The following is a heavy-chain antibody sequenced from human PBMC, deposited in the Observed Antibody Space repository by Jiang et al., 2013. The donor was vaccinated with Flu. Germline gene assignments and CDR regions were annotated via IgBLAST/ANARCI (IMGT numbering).Heavy chain of an antibody. CDR3: ARIRLDV. CDR1: GGSFSGYY. V-gene: IGHV4-34*01. CDR2: INHGGST. D-gene: IGHD3-16*01. Sequence: LLKPSETLSLTCAVYGGSFSGYYWSWIRQPPGKGLEWIGEINHGGSTNYNPSLKSRVTISVRHVQEPVLPEAELCDRADTAVYYCARIRLDV. J-gene: IGHJ6*01.